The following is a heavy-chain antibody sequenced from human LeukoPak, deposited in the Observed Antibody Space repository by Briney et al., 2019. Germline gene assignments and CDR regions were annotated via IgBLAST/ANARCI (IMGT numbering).Heavy chain of an antibody. D-gene: IGHD2-2*02. Sequence: SETLSLTCAVSGYSISSGYYWGWIRQPPGKGLEWIGSIYHSGSTYYNPSHKSRVTISTDTSKNQFSLKLTSVTAADTALYYCARDRYTTPFAYWGQGTLVTVSS. J-gene: IGHJ4*02. CDR3: ARDRYTTPFAY. CDR2: IYHSGST. V-gene: IGHV4-38-2*02. CDR1: GYSISSGYY.